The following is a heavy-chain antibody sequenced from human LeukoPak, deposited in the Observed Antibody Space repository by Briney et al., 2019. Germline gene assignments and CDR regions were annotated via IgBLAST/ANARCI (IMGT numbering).Heavy chain of an antibody. CDR1: GYTFTDYY. CDR3: ARDAGYCTGGSCWYFDH. J-gene: IGHJ4*02. V-gene: IGHV1-2*02. CDR2: INLNSGGT. Sequence: GASVKVPCKASGYTFTDYYMHWVRQAPGQGLEWMGWINLNSGGTNFAQRFQGRVTMTRDTSISTAYMDLSRLISDDTAVYYCARDAGYCTGGSCWYFDHWGQGTLATVSS. D-gene: IGHD2-15*01.